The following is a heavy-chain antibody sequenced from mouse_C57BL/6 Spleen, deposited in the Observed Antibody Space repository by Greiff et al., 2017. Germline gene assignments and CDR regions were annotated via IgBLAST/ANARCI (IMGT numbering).Heavy chain of an antibody. CDR2: FYPGSGSI. D-gene: IGHD2-3*01. CDR3: ARHEEGCGLLPYYFDY. V-gene: IGHV1-62-2*01. J-gene: IGHJ2*01. Sequence: VNLVESGAELVKPGASVKLSCKASGYTFTEYTIPWVKQRSGQGLEWIGWFYPGSGSIKYNEKFKDKATLTADKSSSTVYMELSRLTSEDSAVYFCARHEEGCGLLPYYFDYWGQGTTLTVAS. CDR1: GYTFTEYT.